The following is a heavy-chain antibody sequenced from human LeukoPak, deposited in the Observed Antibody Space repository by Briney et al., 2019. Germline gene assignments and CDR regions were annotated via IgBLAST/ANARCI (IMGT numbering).Heavy chain of an antibody. CDR2: INPNSGGT. CDR3: ARGRLASPADY. Sequence: ASVKVSCKASGHTFTGYYMHWVRQAPGQRLEWMGWINPNSGGTNYAQKLQGRVTMTRATSISPASMELSRLRSDDTAVYYCARGRLASPADYWGQGTLVTVSS. J-gene: IGHJ4*02. CDR1: GHTFTGYY. D-gene: IGHD3-3*02. V-gene: IGHV1-2*02.